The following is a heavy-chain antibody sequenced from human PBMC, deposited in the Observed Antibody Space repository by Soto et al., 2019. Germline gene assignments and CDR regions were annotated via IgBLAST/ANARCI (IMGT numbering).Heavy chain of an antibody. J-gene: IGHJ5*02. CDR3: AKSLNINWKNWFDP. V-gene: IGHV3-23*01. CDR2: ISDRGSRT. D-gene: IGHD1-1*01. CDR1: GFTFSSSA. Sequence: EEQLLESGGGLVQPGESLRLSCAASGFTFSSSAMNWVRQAPGKGLEWVSIISDRGSRTYYADSVRGRFTISRDNSKNTLYLQMNSVRAEDTALYYCAKSLNINWKNWFDPWGQGTLVTVSS.